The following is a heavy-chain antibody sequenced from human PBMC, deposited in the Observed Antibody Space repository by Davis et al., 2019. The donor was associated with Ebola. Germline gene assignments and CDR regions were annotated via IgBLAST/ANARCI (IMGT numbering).Heavy chain of an antibody. V-gene: IGHV1-8*01. CDR1: GYTFTSYD. D-gene: IGHD1-20*01. J-gene: IGHJ4*02. CDR3: AKGNLITGTDYFDY. CDR2: MNPNSGNT. Sequence: ASVKVSCKASGYTFTSYDINWVRQATGQGLEWMGWMNPNSGNTGYAQKFQGRVTMTRNTSITTAYMEVSSLTSEDTAIYYCAKGNLITGTDYFDYWGQGALVTVSS.